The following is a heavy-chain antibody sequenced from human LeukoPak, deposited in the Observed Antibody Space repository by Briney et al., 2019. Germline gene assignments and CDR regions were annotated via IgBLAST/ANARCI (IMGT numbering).Heavy chain of an antibody. D-gene: IGHD4-23*01. Sequence: GASVKVSCKASGYTSTSYYMHWVRQAPGQGLEWMGIINPSGGSTSYAQKFQGRVTMTRDTSTSTVYMELSSLRSEDTAVYYCARVPPTRGGNSVESFDYWGQGTLVTVSS. V-gene: IGHV1-46*01. CDR1: GYTSTSYY. CDR2: INPSGGST. J-gene: IGHJ4*02. CDR3: ARVPPTRGGNSVESFDY.